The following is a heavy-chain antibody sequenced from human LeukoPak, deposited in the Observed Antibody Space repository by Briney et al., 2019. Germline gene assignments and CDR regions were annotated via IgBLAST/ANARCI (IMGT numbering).Heavy chain of an antibody. J-gene: IGHJ4*02. D-gene: IGHD6-13*01. CDR1: GFTFSSYE. V-gene: IGHV3-48*03. CDR2: ISSSGSTI. Sequence: GGSLRLSCAASGFTFSSYEVNWVRQAPGKGLEWVSYISSSGSTIYYADSVKGRFTISRDNAKNSLYLQMNSLRAEDTAVYYCARDRAAAGYDYWGQGTLVTVSS. CDR3: ARDRAAAGYDY.